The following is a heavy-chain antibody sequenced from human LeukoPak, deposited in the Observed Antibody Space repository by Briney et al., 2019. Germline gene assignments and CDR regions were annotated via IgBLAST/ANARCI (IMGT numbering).Heavy chain of an antibody. CDR1: GGTFSSYA. J-gene: IGHJ4*02. V-gene: IGHV1-69*13. D-gene: IGHD4-17*01. Sequence: ASVKVSCKASGGTFSSYAISWVRQAPGQGLEWMGGIIPIFGTANYAQKFQGRVTITADESMSTAYMELSSLRSEDTAVYYCARDGDYGDIDYWGQGTLVTVSS. CDR3: ARDGDYGDIDY. CDR2: IIPIFGTA.